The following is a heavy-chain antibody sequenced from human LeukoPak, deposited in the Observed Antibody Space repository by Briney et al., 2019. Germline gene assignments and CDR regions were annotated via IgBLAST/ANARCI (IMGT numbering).Heavy chain of an antibody. J-gene: IGHJ4*02. CDR1: GGTFSSYA. V-gene: IGHV1-69*04. CDR3: AQAYCSSTSCYKNKVAYGY. CDR2: IIPIFGIA. D-gene: IGHD2-2*02. Sequence: SVKVSCKASGGTFSSYAISWVRQAPGQGLEWMGRIIPIFGIANYAQKFQGRVTITADKSTSTAYMELSSLRSEDTAVYYCAQAYCSSTSCYKNKVAYGYWGQGTLVTVSS.